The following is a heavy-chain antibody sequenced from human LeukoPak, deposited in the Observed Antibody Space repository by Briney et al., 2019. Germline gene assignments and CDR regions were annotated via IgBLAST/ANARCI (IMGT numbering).Heavy chain of an antibody. CDR1: GFTFSSYG. J-gene: IGHJ4*02. CDR3: AQGNARRGSSGYDILDY. Sequence: PGGSLRLSCAASGFTFSSYGMHWVPQAPGKGLEWVAVISYDGSNKYYADSVKGRFTISRDNSKSTLYLQMNSLRAEDTAVYYCAQGNARRGSSGYDILDYWGQGTLVTVSS. D-gene: IGHD5-12*01. CDR2: ISYDGSNK. V-gene: IGHV3-30*18.